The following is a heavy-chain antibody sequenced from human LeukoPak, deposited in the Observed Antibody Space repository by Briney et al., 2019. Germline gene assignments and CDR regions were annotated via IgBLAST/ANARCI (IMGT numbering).Heavy chain of an antibody. D-gene: IGHD2-2*01. CDR1: GGSISSYY. V-gene: IGHV4-59*01. Sequence: TSETLSLTCTVSGGSISSYYWSWIRQPPARGLEWIGYIYDSGSTNYNPSLQSRVTISVDTSNNQFPPKLSSVTAADTAVYYCARVGGTNYYYYGMDVWGQGTTVTVSS. CDR3: ARVGGTNYYYYGMDV. CDR2: IYDSGST. J-gene: IGHJ6*02.